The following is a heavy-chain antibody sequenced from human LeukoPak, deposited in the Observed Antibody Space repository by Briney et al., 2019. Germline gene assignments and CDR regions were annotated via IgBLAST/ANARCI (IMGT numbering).Heavy chain of an antibody. V-gene: IGHV1-8*01. D-gene: IGHD4-11*01. Sequence: ASVKVSCKASGYTFTSYDINWVRQATGQGLEWMGWMNPNSGNTGYAQKFQGRVTMTRNTSISTAYMELSSLRAEDTAVYYCARAPSSKSVLHFDYWGQGTLVTVSS. CDR2: MNPNSGNT. CDR3: ARAPSSKSVLHFDY. CDR1: GYTFTSYD. J-gene: IGHJ4*02.